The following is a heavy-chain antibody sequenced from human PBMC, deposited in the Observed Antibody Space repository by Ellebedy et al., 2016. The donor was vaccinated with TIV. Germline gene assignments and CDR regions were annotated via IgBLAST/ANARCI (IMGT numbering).Heavy chain of an antibody. V-gene: IGHV3-30*04. J-gene: IGHJ2*01. CDR2: ISYDGSNK. CDR3: ARGNMVRGVIITQKNWYFDL. D-gene: IGHD3-10*01. CDR1: GFTFSSYA. Sequence: GGSLRLXXAASGFTFSSYAMHWVRQAPGKGLEWVAVISYDGSNKYYADSVKGRFTISRDNSKNTLYLQMNSLRAEDTAVYYCARGNMVRGVIITQKNWYFDLWGRGTLVTVSS.